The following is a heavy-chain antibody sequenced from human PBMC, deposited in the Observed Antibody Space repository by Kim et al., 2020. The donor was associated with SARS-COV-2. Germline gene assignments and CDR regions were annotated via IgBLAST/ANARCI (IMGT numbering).Heavy chain of an antibody. V-gene: IGHV3-23*01. CDR1: GFTFRSYA. CDR2: ISGSGGDT. Sequence: GGSLRLSCAASGFTFRSYALSWVRQAPGKGLEWVSGISGSGGDTYYADSVQGRFTISRDNSKNALNLEMNSLRAEDTALYYCAKVPTITAPFYDYWGQGT. CDR3: AKVPTITAPFYDY. J-gene: IGHJ4*02. D-gene: IGHD4-4*01.